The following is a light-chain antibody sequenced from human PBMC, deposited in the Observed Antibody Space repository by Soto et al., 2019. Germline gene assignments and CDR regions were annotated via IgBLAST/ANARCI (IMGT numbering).Light chain of an antibody. CDR2: KDD. J-gene: IGLJ3*02. CDR3: AVRDDRLSGDWV. Sequence: QLVLTQTPSASGTPGQRVTISCSGSNSNIESNYVYWYQQFPRTAPKLLIYKDDQRPSGVPDRFSGSKSGASVSLAISGLRSEDEADYYCAVRDDRLSGDWVFGGGTQLTVL. V-gene: IGLV1-47*01. CDR1: NSNIESNY.